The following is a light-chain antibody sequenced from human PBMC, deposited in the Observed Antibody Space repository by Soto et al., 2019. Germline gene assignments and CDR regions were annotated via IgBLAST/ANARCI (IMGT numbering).Light chain of an antibody. CDR3: CSFALRSTLI. Sequence: QPVLTQPPSASESPGQSVTISCTGVSGDVGGYTYVSWYQHYPGKAPKLLIYEVSKRPQGVPDRFTGSKSGNTASLTVSGLQPDDEADYYCCSFALRSTLIFGGGTKLTVL. CDR1: SGDVGGYTY. J-gene: IGLJ2*01. V-gene: IGLV2-8*01. CDR2: EVS.